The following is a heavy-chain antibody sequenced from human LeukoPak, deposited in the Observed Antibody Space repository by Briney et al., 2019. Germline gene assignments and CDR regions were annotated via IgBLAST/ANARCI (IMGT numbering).Heavy chain of an antibody. CDR3: ARADRLHGGPYLIGP. J-gene: IGHJ5*02. Sequence: ASVTVSCKASGYSFTDYYMHWVRQAPGQGLEWMGWINVNSGDIKSAQKFQGRVTMTRDTSVTTVYMEVSWLTSDDTAIYYCARADRLHGGPYLIGPWGQGTLVTVSS. CDR2: INVNSGDI. V-gene: IGHV1-2*02. CDR1: GYSFTDYY. D-gene: IGHD2-21*01.